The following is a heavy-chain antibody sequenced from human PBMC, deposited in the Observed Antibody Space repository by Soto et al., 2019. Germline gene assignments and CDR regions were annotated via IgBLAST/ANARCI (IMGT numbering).Heavy chain of an antibody. V-gene: IGHV4-4*02. D-gene: IGHD1-26*01. Sequence: QVQLQESGPGLVKPSGTLSLTCAVSGGSISSSNWWSWVRQPPGKGLEWIGEIYHSGSTNYNPSRKSRVTISVAKSKNQFSLNLSSVPAADTAVYYCARVSGSYYYGMDVWGQGTTVTFSS. CDR1: GGSISSSNW. J-gene: IGHJ6*02. CDR3: ARVSGSYYYGMDV. CDR2: IYHSGST.